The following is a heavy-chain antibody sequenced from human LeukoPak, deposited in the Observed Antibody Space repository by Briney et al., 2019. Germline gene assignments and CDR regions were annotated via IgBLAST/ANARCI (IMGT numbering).Heavy chain of an antibody. J-gene: IGHJ4*02. CDR2: IFYSGNA. V-gene: IGHV4-39*02. CDR3: ARRSSGGGLFDY. D-gene: IGHD6-19*01. CDR1: GGSISSSSYY. Sequence: MSSETLSLTCTVSGGSISSSSYYWGWIRQPPGKGLEWIGSIFYSGNAYSNPSLKSRVTISVDTSKNHFSLKLSSVTSADTAVYYCARRSSGGGLFDYWGQGTLVTVSS.